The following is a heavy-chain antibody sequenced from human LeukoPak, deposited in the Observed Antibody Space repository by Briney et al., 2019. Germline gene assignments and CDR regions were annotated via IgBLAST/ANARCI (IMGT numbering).Heavy chain of an antibody. CDR2: NQNSGST. D-gene: IGHD3-16*02. CDR1: GDSISSYY. V-gene: IGHV4-59*08. J-gene: IGHJ3*02. CDR3: ARAGILSYAFDM. Sequence: SETLSLTCSVSGDSISSYYWIWIRQPPGKRVEWIGFNQNSGSTNYNPSLKGRVTISIDTSKNQFSLRLSSVTAADTAVYYCARAGILSYAFDMWGQGTMVTVSS.